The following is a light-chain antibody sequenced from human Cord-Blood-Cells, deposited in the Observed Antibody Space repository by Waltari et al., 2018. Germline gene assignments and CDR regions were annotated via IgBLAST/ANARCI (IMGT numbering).Light chain of an antibody. V-gene: IGKV1-5*03. CDR1: QSISSW. J-gene: IGKJ1*01. CDR3: QQYNSYWT. Sequence: DIQMTQSPSTLPASVVDRVTITCRASQSISSWLAWYQQKPGKAPKLLIYKASSLESGVPSRFSGSGCETEFTLTISSRQPDDFATYYCQQYNSYWTFGQGTKVEIK. CDR2: KAS.